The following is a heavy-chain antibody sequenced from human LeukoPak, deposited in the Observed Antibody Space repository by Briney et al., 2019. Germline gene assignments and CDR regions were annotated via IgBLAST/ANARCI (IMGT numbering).Heavy chain of an antibody. J-gene: IGHJ3*02. Sequence: PSETLSLTCTVSGYSISSGYLWGWIRQPPGKGLDWIGSIHHSRSTYYNPSLKSRVSISLDTSKNQFSLKLRSVTAADTAVYYCARDPRTVMVTDAFDIWGQGTMVTVSS. CDR3: ARDPRTVMVTDAFDI. V-gene: IGHV4-38-2*02. D-gene: IGHD5-18*01. CDR2: IHHSRST. CDR1: GYSISSGYL.